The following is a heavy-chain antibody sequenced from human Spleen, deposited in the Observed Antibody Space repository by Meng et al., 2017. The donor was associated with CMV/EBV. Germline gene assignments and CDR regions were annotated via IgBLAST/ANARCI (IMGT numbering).Heavy chain of an antibody. CDR2: INPNSGGT. V-gene: IGHV1-2*02. CDR3: AREAGDGYNYVVFPH. CDR1: RYNFTGYY. D-gene: IGHD5-24*01. Sequence: SRYNFTGYYMHWVRQAPGQGLEWMGWINPNSGGTNYAQKFQGRVTMTRDTSISTAYMELSRLRSDDTAVYYCAREAGDGYNYVVFPHWGQGTLVTVSS. J-gene: IGHJ4*02.